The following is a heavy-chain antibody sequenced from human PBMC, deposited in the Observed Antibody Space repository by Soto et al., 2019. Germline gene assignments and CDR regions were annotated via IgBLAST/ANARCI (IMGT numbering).Heavy chain of an antibody. CDR1: GFTFSSYA. V-gene: IGHV3-23*01. D-gene: IGHD2-15*01. J-gene: IGHJ4*02. CDR3: AKDSLRKYCSGGSCSSGHFDY. Sequence: GGSLRLSCAASGFTFSSYAMSWVRQAPGKGLEWVSAISGSGGSTYYADSVKGRFTISRDNSKTTLYLQMNSLRAEDTAVYYCAKDSLRKYCSGGSCSSGHFDYWGQGTLVTVSS. CDR2: ISGSGGST.